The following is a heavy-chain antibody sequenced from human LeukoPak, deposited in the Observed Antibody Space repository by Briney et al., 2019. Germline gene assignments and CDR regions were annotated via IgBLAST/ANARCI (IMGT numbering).Heavy chain of an antibody. J-gene: IGHJ6*03. CDR3: ARIAVAVPVYYYYYYMDV. V-gene: IGHV4-38-2*02. Sequence: PSETLSLTCTVSGYSISSGYYWGWIRQPPGKGLEWIGSIYHSGSTYYNPSLKSRVTISVDTSKNQFSLKLSSVTAADTAVYYCARIAVAVPVYYYYYYMDVWGKGTTVTISS. CDR1: GYSISSGYY. CDR2: IYHSGST. D-gene: IGHD6-19*01.